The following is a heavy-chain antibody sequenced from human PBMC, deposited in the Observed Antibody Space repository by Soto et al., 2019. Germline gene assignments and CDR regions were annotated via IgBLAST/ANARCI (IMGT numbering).Heavy chain of an antibody. J-gene: IGHJ6*02. Sequence: QVQLEESGPGLVKPSQTLSLTCSVSGGSISSGGYYWSWVRQHPGKGLEWIGYIYYSGTTYYNPYVKSRLSISEDTSKNQIFLRLSSVTAADTGVYFCARVPGGGRVGSISPWYNFGMDVWGQGTTVTVSS. CDR3: ARVPGGGRVGSISPWYNFGMDV. D-gene: IGHD3-16*01. V-gene: IGHV4-31*03. CDR1: GGSISSGGYY. CDR2: IYYSGTT.